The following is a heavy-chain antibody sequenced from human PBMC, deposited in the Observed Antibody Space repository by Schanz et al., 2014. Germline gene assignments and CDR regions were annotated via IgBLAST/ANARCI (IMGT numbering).Heavy chain of an antibody. J-gene: IGHJ4*02. Sequence: EVQLVESGGGLVKPGGSLRLSCAVSGLTLSSYSMIWVRQAPGKGLDWVSAISGSGGSTYYADSVKGRFTISRDNSKNTLYLQMNSLRTEDTAVYFCAKSYDTSGYSGFDYWGQGTLVTVSS. CDR3: AKSYDTSGYSGFDY. CDR2: ISGSGGST. D-gene: IGHD3-22*01. CDR1: GLTLSSYS. V-gene: IGHV3-23*04.